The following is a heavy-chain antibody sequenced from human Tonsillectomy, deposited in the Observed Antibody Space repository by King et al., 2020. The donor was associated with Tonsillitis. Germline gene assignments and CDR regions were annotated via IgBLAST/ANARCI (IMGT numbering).Heavy chain of an antibody. CDR1: GASISSGY. CDR2: VYYSGGS. CDR3: ARETSAFYGMDV. V-gene: IGHV4-59*01. Sequence: QLQESGPGLVKPSETLSLTCTVSGASISSGYWSWIRQPPGKGLEGIGYVYYSGGSNYNPSLRSRVTMSVDTSKNQLSLRLTSVTAADTAVYYCARETSAFYGMDVWGQGTTVTVSS. J-gene: IGHJ6*02.